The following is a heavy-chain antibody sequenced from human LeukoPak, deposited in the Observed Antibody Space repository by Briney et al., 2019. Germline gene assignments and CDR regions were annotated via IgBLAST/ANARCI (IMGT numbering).Heavy chain of an antibody. CDR3: GRGKYGSGSYYFDY. J-gene: IGHJ4*02. V-gene: IGHV1-2*04. D-gene: IGHD3-10*01. Sequence: ASVKLSCKAAGYTCTGYDIHWVRQAPGQGLGWMGWINPNSGGRNYAQKFQGWVTMTRDTPISTAYMELSRLRSDDTAVYYCGRGKYGSGSYYFDYWGQGTLVTVSS. CDR2: INPNSGGR. CDR1: GYTCTGYD.